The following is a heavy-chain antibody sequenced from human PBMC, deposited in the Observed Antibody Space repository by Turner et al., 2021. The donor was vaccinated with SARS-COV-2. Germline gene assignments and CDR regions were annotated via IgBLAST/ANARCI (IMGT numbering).Heavy chain of an antibody. CDR1: GFNCSSNG. D-gene: IGHD2-2*02. V-gene: IGHV3-30*18. CDR2: ISYDGSNK. Sequence: QVKLVESGGGVVQPGRSLRISCAAPGFNCSSNGMHRVRQAPGKGLEWVAFISYDGSNKYYAYSVKCRFTISRDNSKNTLYLQMNSLRAEDTAVYYCAKNLIRHYQLLYPPNYYGMDVWGQGTTVTVSS. CDR3: AKNLIRHYQLLYPPNYYGMDV. J-gene: IGHJ6*02.